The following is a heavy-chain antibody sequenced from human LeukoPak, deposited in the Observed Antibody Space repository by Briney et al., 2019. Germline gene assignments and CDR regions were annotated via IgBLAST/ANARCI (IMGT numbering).Heavy chain of an antibody. Sequence: NPSETLSLTCTVSGGSISSGSYYWSWIRQPAGKGLEWIGRIYTSGSTNYNPSLKSRVTISVDTSKNQFSLKLSSVTAADTAVYYCARQGNTVTTNWFDPWGQGTLVTVSS. J-gene: IGHJ5*02. CDR3: ARQGNTVTTNWFDP. CDR1: GGSISSGSYY. CDR2: IYTSGST. V-gene: IGHV4-61*02. D-gene: IGHD4-11*01.